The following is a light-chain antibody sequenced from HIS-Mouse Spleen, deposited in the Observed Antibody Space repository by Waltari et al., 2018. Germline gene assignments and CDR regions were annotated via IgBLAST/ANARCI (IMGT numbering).Light chain of an antibody. V-gene: IGLV2-14*03. Sequence: QSALTQPASVSGSPGQSITISCTGTSSDVGGYNYVSWYQPHPGKAPKLMIYDVSNRPSGVSNRLSGSKSGNTASLTISGLQAEDEADYYCSSYTSSSTRVFGGGTKLTVL. CDR2: DVS. CDR1: SSDVGGYNY. J-gene: IGLJ3*02. CDR3: SSYTSSSTRV.